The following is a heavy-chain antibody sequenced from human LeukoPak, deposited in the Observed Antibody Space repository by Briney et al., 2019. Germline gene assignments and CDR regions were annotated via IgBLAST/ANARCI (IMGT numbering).Heavy chain of an antibody. CDR1: GFTFSSYE. CDR3: ARSITGTTGWFDP. CDR2: ISSSGSTI. D-gene: IGHD1-7*01. J-gene: IGHJ5*02. Sequence: GGSLRLSCAASGFTFSSYEMNWVRQAPGKGLEWVSYISSSGSTIYYADSVKGRFTISRDNAKNSLYLQMNSLRAEDTAVYYCARSITGTTGWFDPWGQGTLVTVSS. V-gene: IGHV3-48*03.